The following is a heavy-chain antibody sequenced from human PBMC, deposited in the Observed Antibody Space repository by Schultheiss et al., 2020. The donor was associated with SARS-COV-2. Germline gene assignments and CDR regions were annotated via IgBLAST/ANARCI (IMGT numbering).Heavy chain of an antibody. J-gene: IGHJ5*02. CDR3: ARSSAVVVVAATHWFDP. CDR2: IYYSGST. V-gene: IGHV4-59*01. D-gene: IGHD2-15*01. CDR1: GGSISSYY. Sequence: GSLRLSCTVSGGSISSYYWSWIRQPPGKGLEWIGYIYYSGSTNYNPSLKSRVTISLDTSISLDTSKNQFSLKLSSVTAADTAVYYCARSSAVVVVAATHWFDPWGQGTLVTVSS.